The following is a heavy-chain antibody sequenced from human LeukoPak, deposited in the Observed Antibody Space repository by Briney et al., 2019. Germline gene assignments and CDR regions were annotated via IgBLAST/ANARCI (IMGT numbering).Heavy chain of an antibody. CDR1: GYTFTSYG. D-gene: IGHD3-10*01. CDR3: ARRSYNPPGYYYYMDV. CDR2: MNPNSGNT. J-gene: IGHJ6*03. V-gene: IGHV1-8*02. Sequence: GASVKVSCKAPGYTFTSYGISWVRQAPGQGLEWMGWMNPNSGNTGYAQKFQGRVTMTRNTSISTAYMELSSLRSEDTAVYYCARRSYNPPGYYYYMDVWGKGTTVTVSS.